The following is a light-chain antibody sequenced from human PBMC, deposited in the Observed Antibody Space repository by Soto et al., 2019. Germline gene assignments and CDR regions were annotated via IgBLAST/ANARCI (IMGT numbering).Light chain of an antibody. CDR2: LGS. Sequence: IVMTQSPLSLPVTPGEPASISCRSSLSLLHSNGYNYLDWYLQRPGQSPQLLIYLGSNRASGVPDRFSGSGSGTDFTLKISRVEAEDVGVYYCMQALQTSYTFGQGTKLEIK. CDR1: LSLLHSNGYNY. V-gene: IGKV2-28*01. CDR3: MQALQTSYT. J-gene: IGKJ2*01.